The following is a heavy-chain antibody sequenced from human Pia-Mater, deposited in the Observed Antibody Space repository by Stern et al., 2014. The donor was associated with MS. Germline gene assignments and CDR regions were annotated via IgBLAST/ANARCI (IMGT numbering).Heavy chain of an antibody. Sequence: QVQLQESGPGLVKPSETLSLTCTVSGGSISSSNYYWAWIRQPPGKGLDWIGRVYDTGSTYYNPSLESRVAISVDTSKNQFPLKLSSVTAADTAVYYCARALWFGELSFDYWGQGTLVTVSS. CDR2: VYDTGST. CDR3: ARALWFGELSFDY. CDR1: GGSISSSNYY. V-gene: IGHV4-39*01. J-gene: IGHJ4*02. D-gene: IGHD3-10*01.